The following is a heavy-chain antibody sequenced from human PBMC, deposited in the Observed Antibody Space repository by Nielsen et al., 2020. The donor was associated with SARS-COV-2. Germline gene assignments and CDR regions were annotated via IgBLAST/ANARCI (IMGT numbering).Heavy chain of an antibody. CDR1: GYTFTSYG. D-gene: IGHD3-10*01. Sequence: ASVKVSCKASGYTFTSYGISWVRQAPGQGLEWMGWINPNSGGTNYAQKFQGWVTMTRDTSISTAYMELSRLRSDDTAVYYCARGRAPGYYGMDVWGQGTTVTVSS. V-gene: IGHV1-2*04. J-gene: IGHJ6*02. CDR3: ARGRAPGYYGMDV. CDR2: INPNSGGT.